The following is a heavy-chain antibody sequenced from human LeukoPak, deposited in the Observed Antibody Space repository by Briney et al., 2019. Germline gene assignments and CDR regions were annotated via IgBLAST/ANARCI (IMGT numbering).Heavy chain of an antibody. CDR3: AKAKGGIVGAKDAFDI. CDR1: GFTFSSYA. D-gene: IGHD1-26*01. CDR2: ISGSGGST. Sequence: GGSLRLSCAASGFTFSSYAMSWVRQAPGKGLEWVSVISGSGGSTYYADSVKGRFTISRDNSKNTLYLQMNSLRAEDTAVYYCAKAKGGIVGAKDAFDIWGQGTMVTVSS. V-gene: IGHV3-23*01. J-gene: IGHJ3*02.